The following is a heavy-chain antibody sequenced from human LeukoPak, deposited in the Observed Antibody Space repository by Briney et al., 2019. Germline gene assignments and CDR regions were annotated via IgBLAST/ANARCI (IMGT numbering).Heavy chain of an antibody. Sequence: ASVKVSCKASGYTFTGYYMHWVRQAPGQGLEWMGWINPKSGGTKYAQKFQGRVTMTRHTSISTAYMELSRLRSDDTAVYYCARSVVTMVRGAMGYWGQGTLVTVSS. CDR1: GYTFTGYY. J-gene: IGHJ4*02. CDR2: INPKSGGT. V-gene: IGHV1-2*02. D-gene: IGHD3-10*01. CDR3: ARSVVTMVRGAMGY.